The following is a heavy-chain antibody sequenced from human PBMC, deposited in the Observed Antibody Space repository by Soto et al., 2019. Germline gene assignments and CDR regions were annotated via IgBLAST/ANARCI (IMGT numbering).Heavy chain of an antibody. Sequence: EVQLVESGGGLVQPGGSLRLSCAASGITFSRSWMTWVRQTPGKGLEWVANIKEDGTENYYVDSVKGRFTTSRDNAKKSLYLQRNSLRVEETAVYYCASDWSSTGYGSCWSRDAVYGLDVWGQGPTVTVSS. CDR3: ASDWSSTGYGSCWSRDAVYGLDV. J-gene: IGHJ6*02. CDR1: GITFSRSW. CDR2: IKEDGTEN. V-gene: IGHV3-7*03. D-gene: IGHD6-19*01.